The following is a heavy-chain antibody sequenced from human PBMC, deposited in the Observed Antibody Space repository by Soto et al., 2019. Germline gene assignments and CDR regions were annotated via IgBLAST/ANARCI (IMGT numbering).Heavy chain of an antibody. CDR2: INHSGST. CDR3: ARVRRIAARRGSILDFDY. D-gene: IGHD6-6*01. CDR1: GGSFSGYY. Sequence: SETLSLTCAVYGGSFSGYYWSWIRQPPGKGLEWIGEINHSGSTNYNPSLKSRVTISVDTSKNQFSLKLSSVTAADTAVYYCARVRRIAARRGSILDFDYWGQGTLVTVSS. J-gene: IGHJ4*02. V-gene: IGHV4-34*01.